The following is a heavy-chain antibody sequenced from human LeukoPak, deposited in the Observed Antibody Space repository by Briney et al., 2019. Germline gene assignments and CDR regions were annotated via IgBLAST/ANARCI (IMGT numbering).Heavy chain of an antibody. V-gene: IGHV4-4*08. CDR2: IYNNGRT. Sequence: SETLSLTCTVSGGSISSHDWNWIRQPPGKGLEWIGNIYNNGRTSYNPSLKSRVTISVDTSKNQFSLKLTPVTAADTAVYYCARRAPDWGAPDAFDIWGQGTMVTVSS. D-gene: IGHD7-27*01. J-gene: IGHJ3*02. CDR3: ARRAPDWGAPDAFDI. CDR1: GGSISSHD.